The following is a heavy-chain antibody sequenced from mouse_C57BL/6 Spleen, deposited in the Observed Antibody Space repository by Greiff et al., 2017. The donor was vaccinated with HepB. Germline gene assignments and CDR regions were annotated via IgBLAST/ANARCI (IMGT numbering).Heavy chain of an antibody. CDR2: ISYDGSN. D-gene: IGHD2-3*01. J-gene: IGHJ2*01. Sequence: DVQLQESGPGLVKPSQSLSLTCSVTGYSITSGYYWNWIRQFPGNKLEWMGYISYDGSNNYNPSLKNRISITRDTSKNQLFLKLNSVTTEDTATYYCARDDGYYPSYFDYWGQGTTLTVSS. V-gene: IGHV3-6*01. CDR3: ARDDGYYPSYFDY. CDR1: GYSITSGYY.